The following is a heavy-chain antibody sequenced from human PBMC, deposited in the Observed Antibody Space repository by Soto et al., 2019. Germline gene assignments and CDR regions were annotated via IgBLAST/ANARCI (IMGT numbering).Heavy chain of an antibody. CDR3: ARGDRGAFDL. Sequence: EVQLVESGGGLVRPGGSLRLSWAASGFTFSYYWMHWVRQAPGKGLVWVSRIHSDGSSTTYADFVKGRFIISRDNARNTVDLQMNSVRVEDTAVYYCARGDRGAFDLWGQWTVVTVSS. CDR2: IHSDGSST. D-gene: IGHD1-26*01. V-gene: IGHV3-74*01. CDR1: GFTFSYYW. J-gene: IGHJ3*01.